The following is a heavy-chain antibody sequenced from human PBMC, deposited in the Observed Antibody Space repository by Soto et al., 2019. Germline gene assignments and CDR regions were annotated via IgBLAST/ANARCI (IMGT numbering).Heavy chain of an antibody. V-gene: IGHV4-31*03. D-gene: IGHD5-18*01. CDR2: IYYSGST. CDR3: ARDRIQLWSQGLDY. CDR1: GGSISSGGYY. Sequence: TLSLTCTVSGGSISSGGYYWSWIRQHPGKGLEWIGYIYYSGSTYYNPSLKSRVTISVDTSKNQFSLKLSSVAAADTAVYYCARDRIQLWSQGLDYWGQGTLVTVSS. J-gene: IGHJ4*02.